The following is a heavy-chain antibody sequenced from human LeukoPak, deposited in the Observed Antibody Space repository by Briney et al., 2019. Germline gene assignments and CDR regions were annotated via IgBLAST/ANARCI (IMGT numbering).Heavy chain of an antibody. CDR3: ARDLSPVVRASPMGY. CDR2: ITYDGYYK. V-gene: IGHV3-30*03. J-gene: IGHJ4*02. Sequence: VGSLRLSCAASGFTFSTYGMHWVRQAPGKGLEWVALITYDGYYKYYSDSVKGRFTISSDTSKNTLSLQMNSLRAEDTAVYYCARDLSPVVRASPMGYWGQGTLVTVSS. D-gene: IGHD3-10*01. CDR1: GFTFSTYG.